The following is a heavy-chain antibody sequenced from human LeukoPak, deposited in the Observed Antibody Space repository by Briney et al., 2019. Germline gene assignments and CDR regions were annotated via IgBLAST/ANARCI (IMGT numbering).Heavy chain of an antibody. D-gene: IGHD4-17*01. CDR3: ARTTSLTASGYDY. J-gene: IGHJ4*02. CDR2: MNPYSGDR. Sequence: ASVKVSCKTSGYTFTSYHINWVRQATGQGPEWMGWMNPYSGDRGYAQKFQGRVSITSDTSISTAYMELSSLRSDDTAVYFCARTTSLTASGYDYWGQGTLVTVSS. V-gene: IGHV1-8*03. CDR1: GYTFTSYH.